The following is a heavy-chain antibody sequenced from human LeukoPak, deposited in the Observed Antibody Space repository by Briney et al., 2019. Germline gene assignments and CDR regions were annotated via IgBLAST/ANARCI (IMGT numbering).Heavy chain of an antibody. CDR2: MNPNSGNT. V-gene: IGHV1-8*02. J-gene: IGHJ6*03. CDR1: GYTFTSYG. CDR3: ASWGNYYGSGSYSVRYMDV. Sequence: ASVKVSCKASGYTFTSYGISWVRQATGQGLEWMGWMNPNSGNTGYAQKFQGRVTMTRNTSISTAYMELSSLRSEDTAVYYCASWGNYYGSGSYSVRYMDVWGKGTTVTISS. D-gene: IGHD3-10*01.